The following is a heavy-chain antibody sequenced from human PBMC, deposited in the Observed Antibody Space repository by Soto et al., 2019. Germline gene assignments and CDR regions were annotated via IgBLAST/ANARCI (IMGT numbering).Heavy chain of an antibody. V-gene: IGHV4-30-4*01. J-gene: IGHJ6*02. CDR1: GGSISSGDYY. D-gene: IGHD3-10*01. CDR2: IYYSGNT. CDR3: ARDRDASNGGYYYYYHMDV. Sequence: QVQLQESGPGLVKPSQTLSLTCTVSGGSISSGDYYWSWIRQPPGKGLEWIGYIYYSGNTHYNPSLKSRVTISLDTSKNQVSLKLSSVTAADTAVYYCARDRDASNGGYYYYYHMDVWGQGTTVTVSS.